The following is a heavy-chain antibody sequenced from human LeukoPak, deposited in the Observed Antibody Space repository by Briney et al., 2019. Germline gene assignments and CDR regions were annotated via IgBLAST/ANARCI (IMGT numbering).Heavy chain of an antibody. D-gene: IGHD6-13*01. J-gene: IGHJ6*02. CDR3: ATDFIAAADYYYYGMDV. Sequence: PGGSLRLSCAASGFTFSSYAMHWVRQAPGKGLEWVALISYDESNKFYADSVKGRFTISRDNSKNTLYLQMNSLRAEDTAVYYCATDFIAAADYYYYGMDVWGQGTTVTVSS. CDR2: ISYDESNK. CDR1: GFTFSSYA. V-gene: IGHV3-30-3*01.